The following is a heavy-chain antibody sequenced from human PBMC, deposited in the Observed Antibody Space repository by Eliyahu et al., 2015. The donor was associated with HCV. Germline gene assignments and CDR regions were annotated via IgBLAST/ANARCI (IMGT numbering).Heavy chain of an antibody. Sequence: EVQLLESGGGLVQPGGSLRLSCAASGFTFSSYAMSWVRQAPGKGLGWVSAISGSGGSTYYADSVKGRFTISRDNSKNTLYLQMNSLRAEDTAVYYCAKDFGAFMVQGTPSDYWGQGTLVTVSS. D-gene: IGHD3-10*01. J-gene: IGHJ4*02. CDR2: ISGSGGST. CDR1: GFTFSSYA. CDR3: AKDFGAFMVQGTPSDY. V-gene: IGHV3-23*01.